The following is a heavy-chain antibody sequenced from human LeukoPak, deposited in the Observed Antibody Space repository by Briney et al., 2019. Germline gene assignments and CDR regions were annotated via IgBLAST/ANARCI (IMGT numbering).Heavy chain of an antibody. CDR1: GYTFTSYG. CDR2: ISAYNGNT. CDR3: ARDFFAPYSSGWYRIDY. D-gene: IGHD6-19*01. Sequence: GASVKVSCKASGYTFTSYGISWVRQAPGQGLEWMGWISAYNGNTNYAQKLQGRVTMTTDTSTSTAYMELRSLRPDDTAVYYCARDFFAPYSSGWYRIDYWGQGTLVTVSS. V-gene: IGHV1-18*01. J-gene: IGHJ4*02.